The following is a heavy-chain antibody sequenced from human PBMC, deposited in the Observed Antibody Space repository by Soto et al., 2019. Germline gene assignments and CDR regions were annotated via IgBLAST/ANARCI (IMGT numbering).Heavy chain of an antibody. CDR1: GYSFTSYW. V-gene: IGHV5-10-1*01. J-gene: IGHJ3*02. CDR2: IDPSDSYT. D-gene: IGHD3-22*01. CDR3: ARPKDGYYDSSGYSDAFDI. Sequence: PGESLKISCKGSGYSFTSYWISWVRQMPGKGLEWMGRIDPSDSYTNYSPSFQGHVTISADKSISTAYLQWSSLKASDTAMYYCARPKDGYYDSSGYSDAFDIWGQGTMVTVSS.